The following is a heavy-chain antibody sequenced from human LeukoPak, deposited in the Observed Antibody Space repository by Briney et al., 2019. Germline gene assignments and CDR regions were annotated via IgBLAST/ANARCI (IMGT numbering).Heavy chain of an antibody. D-gene: IGHD6-13*01. J-gene: IGHJ5*02. CDR1: GFTFRDFG. Sequence: GGSLRLSCAASGFTFRDFGMHWVRQAPGKGLEWVAFIRNDGSKDYYPDSVKGRFTIARNNSRTTLYLQMHSLRIEDTAVYYCVKGGSSSHNWFDPWGQGILVTVSS. CDR3: VKGGSSSHNWFDP. V-gene: IGHV3-30*02. CDR2: IRNDGSKD.